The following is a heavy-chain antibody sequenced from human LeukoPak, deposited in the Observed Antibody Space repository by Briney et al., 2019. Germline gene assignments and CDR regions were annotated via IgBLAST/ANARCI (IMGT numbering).Heavy chain of an antibody. CDR3: ARARQERTFLGVFIPDY. CDR1: GGSFSGYY. D-gene: IGHD3-16*01. CDR2: INHSGST. J-gene: IGHJ4*02. V-gene: IGHV4-34*01. Sequence: SETLSLTCAVYGGSFSGYYWSWIRQPPGKGLEWIGEINHSGSTNYNPSLKSRVTISVDTSKNQFSLKLSSVTAADTAVYYCARARQERTFLGVFIPDYGAREPLVTVPS.